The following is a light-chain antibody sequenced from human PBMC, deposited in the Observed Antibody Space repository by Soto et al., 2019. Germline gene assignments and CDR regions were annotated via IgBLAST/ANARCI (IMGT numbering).Light chain of an antibody. CDR2: DVN. V-gene: IGLV2-14*01. Sequence: QSALTQPASVSGSPGQSITISCTGTISDIGGYNFISWYQHHPGKAPKLVIYDVNNRPSGISYRFSGSKSGNTASLIISGLQADDEADYYCSSYSTTSTLVFGSGTKLTVL. CDR3: SSYSTTSTLV. J-gene: IGLJ1*01. CDR1: ISDIGGYNF.